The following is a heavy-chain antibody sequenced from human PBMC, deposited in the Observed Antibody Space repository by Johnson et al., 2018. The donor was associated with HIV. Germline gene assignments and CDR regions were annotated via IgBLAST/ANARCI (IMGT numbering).Heavy chain of an antibody. CDR2: IYSGGST. V-gene: IGHV3-66*01. CDR1: GFTVSSNY. J-gene: IGHJ3*02. D-gene: IGHD2-8*01. CDR3: ATRDPTYRPGVFDI. Sequence: EQLVESGGGVVQPGRSLRLSCAASGFTVSSNYMSWVRQAPGKGLEWVSVIYSGGSTYYADSVKGRFTISRDNAKNSLYLQMNSLRAEDTAVYYCATRDPTYRPGVFDIWGQGTMVTVSS.